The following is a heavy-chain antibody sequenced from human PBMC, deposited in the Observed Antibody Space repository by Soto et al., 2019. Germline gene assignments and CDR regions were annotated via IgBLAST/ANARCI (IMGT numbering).Heavy chain of an antibody. Sequence: ASETLSLTCTVSGGSISSGGYYWSWIRQHPGKGLKWIGYIYYSGSTYYNPSLKSRVTISVDTSKNQFSLKLSSVTAADTAVYYCARYQLLTNWFDPWGQGTLVTVSS. CDR2: IYYSGST. CDR3: ARYQLLTNWFDP. CDR1: GGSISSGGYY. V-gene: IGHV4-31*03. D-gene: IGHD2-2*01. J-gene: IGHJ5*02.